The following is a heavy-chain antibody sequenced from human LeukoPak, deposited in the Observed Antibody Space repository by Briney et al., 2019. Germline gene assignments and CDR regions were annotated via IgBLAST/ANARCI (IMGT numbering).Heavy chain of an antibody. CDR2: MYSGGST. CDR1: GFTVSSYY. V-gene: IGHV3-66*01. D-gene: IGHD3-10*01. J-gene: IGHJ3*02. Sequence: GGSLRLSCAASGFTVSSYYMNWVRQAPGKGLEWVSVMYSGGSTYYADSVKGRFAISRDNSKNMLYLQMNSLRAEDTAVYYCARDKAGAGFGDAFDIWGQGTMVTVSS. CDR3: ARDKAGAGFGDAFDI.